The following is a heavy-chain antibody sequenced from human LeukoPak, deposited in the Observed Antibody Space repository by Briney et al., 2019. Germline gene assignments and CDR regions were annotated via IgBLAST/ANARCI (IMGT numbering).Heavy chain of an antibody. Sequence: SVKVSCKASGGTFSSYAISWVRQAPGQGLEWMGGIIPIFGTANYAQKFQGRVTITADKSTSTAYMELSSLRSEDTAVYYCARDPTLHYDILTGYFLPYAFDIWGQGTMVTVSS. D-gene: IGHD3-9*01. CDR2: IIPIFGTA. CDR1: GGTFSSYA. J-gene: IGHJ3*02. CDR3: ARDPTLHYDILTGYFLPYAFDI. V-gene: IGHV1-69*06.